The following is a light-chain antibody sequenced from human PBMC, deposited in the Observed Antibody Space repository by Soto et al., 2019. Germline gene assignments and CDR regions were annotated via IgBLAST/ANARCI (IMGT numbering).Light chain of an antibody. CDR2: EVS. V-gene: IGLV2-23*02. CDR1: SSDAGSYNF. CDR3: CSYASSSTYGV. J-gene: IGLJ3*02. Sequence: QSALTQPASVSGSPGQSITISCTGTSSDAGSYNFVSWYQQHPGKAPKVMIFEVSKRPSGVSNRFSGSKSGNTASLTISGLQAEDEADYYCCSYASSSTYGVFGAGTKLTVL.